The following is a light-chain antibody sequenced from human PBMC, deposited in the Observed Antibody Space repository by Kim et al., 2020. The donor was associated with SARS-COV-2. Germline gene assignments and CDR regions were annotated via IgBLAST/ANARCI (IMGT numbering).Light chain of an antibody. CDR3: QQDYNLPPA. CDR2: GAS. J-gene: IGKJ4*01. V-gene: IGKV3D-7*01. CDR1: QSVSSSY. Sequence: PGERVTLSGRASQSVSSSYLTWYQQKPGQAPRLLIYGASTRATGIPARFSGSGSGTDFTLTSSSLQPEDFAVYYCQQDYNLPPAFGGGTKVDIK.